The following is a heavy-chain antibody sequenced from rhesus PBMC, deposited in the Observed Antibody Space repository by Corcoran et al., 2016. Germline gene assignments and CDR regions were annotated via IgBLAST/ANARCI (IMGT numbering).Heavy chain of an antibody. D-gene: IGHD2-15*01. CDR3: ARVSRYFDY. CDR2: LYGSGGSN. CDR1: GYSISSHY. Sequence: QVQLQESGPGLVKPSETLSLTCASSGYSISSHYWNWIRQPPGKGLEWIGSLYGSGGSNYLNPALKSRVTLSVDTSKNQFSLKLSSVTAADTAVYYCARVSRYFDYWGQGVLVTVSS. V-gene: IGHV4S14*01. J-gene: IGHJ4*01.